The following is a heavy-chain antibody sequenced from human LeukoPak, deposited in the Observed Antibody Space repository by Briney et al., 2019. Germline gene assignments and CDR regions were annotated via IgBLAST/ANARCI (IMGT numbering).Heavy chain of an antibody. V-gene: IGHV3-74*01. CDR3: VRGTQISAYDLDY. Sequence: PGGSLRLSCAASGFTFSSYWMHWVRQAPGKGLAWVSRINIDGTSTNYADSVKGRFTISRDNAKNTLYLQMNSLRAEDTAVYYCVRGTQISAYDLDYWGQGTLVTVSS. CDR1: GFTFSSYW. J-gene: IGHJ4*02. CDR2: INIDGTST. D-gene: IGHD5-12*01.